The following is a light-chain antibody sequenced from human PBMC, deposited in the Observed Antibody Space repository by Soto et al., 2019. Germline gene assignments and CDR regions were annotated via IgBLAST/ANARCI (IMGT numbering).Light chain of an antibody. CDR2: GNN. CDR1: DSNIGAGYD. CDR3: HSYDSRLSASV. Sequence: QPVLTQPPSVSGAPGQRVTISCTGSDSNIGAGYDVHWYQQLPGSAPKLLIFGNNDRPSGVPDRFSGSNSGTSASLAITGLQAEDEADYYCHSYDSRLSASVFGGGTKLTVL. V-gene: IGLV1-40*01. J-gene: IGLJ3*02.